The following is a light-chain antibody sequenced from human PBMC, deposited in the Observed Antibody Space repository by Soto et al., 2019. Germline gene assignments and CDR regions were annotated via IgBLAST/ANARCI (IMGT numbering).Light chain of an antibody. V-gene: IGKV3-11*01. CDR2: DAS. Sequence: EIVLTQSPATLSLSPGAGATLSCRASQSLNNYLAWYQQKPGQAPRLLIYDASERATGVPARFSGSGSGTDFTLTISSLEPEDFAVYYCQQRYNWPRFSFGPGTKLDIK. J-gene: IGKJ3*01. CDR3: QQRYNWPRFS. CDR1: QSLNNY.